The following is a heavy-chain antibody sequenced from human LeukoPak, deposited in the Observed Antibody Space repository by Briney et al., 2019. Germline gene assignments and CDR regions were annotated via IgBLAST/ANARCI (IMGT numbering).Heavy chain of an antibody. Sequence: ASVKVSCKASGYTFTSYGISWVRQAPGQGLEWMGWISAYNGNTNYAQKLQGRVTMTTDTSTSTAYMELRSLRSDDTAVYYCATEKGDSSGYSPGNYFDYWGQGTLVTVSS. CDR3: ATEKGDSSGYSPGNYFDY. V-gene: IGHV1-18*01. CDR2: ISAYNGNT. D-gene: IGHD3-22*01. CDR1: GYTFTSYG. J-gene: IGHJ4*02.